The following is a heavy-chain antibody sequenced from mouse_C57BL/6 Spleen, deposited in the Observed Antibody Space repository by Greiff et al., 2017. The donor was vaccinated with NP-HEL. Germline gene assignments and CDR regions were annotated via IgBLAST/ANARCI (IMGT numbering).Heavy chain of an antibody. CDR2: IYPGNSDT. CDR3: TRSWDLDYFAY. Sequence: VQLQQSGTVLARPGASVKMSCKTSGYTFTSYWMHWVKQRPGQGLEWIGAIYPGNSDTSYNQKFKGKAKLTAVTSASTAYMELSSLTNSDSAVYYCTRSWDLDYFAYWGQGTTLTVSS. D-gene: IGHD4-1*01. J-gene: IGHJ2*01. CDR1: GYTFTSYW. V-gene: IGHV1-5*01.